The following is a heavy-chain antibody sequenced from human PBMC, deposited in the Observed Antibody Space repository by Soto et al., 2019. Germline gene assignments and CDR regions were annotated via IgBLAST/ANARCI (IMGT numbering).Heavy chain of an antibody. D-gene: IGHD5-12*01. Sequence: SQTLSLTCAISGDSVSSNSAAWNWIRQSPSRGLEWLGRTYYRSKWYNDYAVSVKSRITINPDTSKNQFSLQLNSVTPEDTAVYYCAKVDGYKEKLYYYYYGMDVWGQGTTVTVSS. CDR1: GDSVSSNSAA. V-gene: IGHV6-1*01. CDR3: AKVDGYKEKLYYYYYGMDV. J-gene: IGHJ6*02. CDR2: TYYRSKWYN.